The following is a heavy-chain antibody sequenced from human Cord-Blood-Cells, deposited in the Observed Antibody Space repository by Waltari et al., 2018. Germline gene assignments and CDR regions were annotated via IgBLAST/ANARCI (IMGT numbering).Heavy chain of an antibody. V-gene: IGHV4-34*01. CDR3: ARKGTSGRRTPPYFDY. CDR2: INHSGST. D-gene: IGHD6-19*01. CDR1: AGSFSGYY. J-gene: IGHJ4*02. Sequence: QVQLQQWGAGLLKPSETLSPTCAVYAGSFSGYYWSWIRQPPGKGLEWIGEINHSGSTNYNPSLKSRVTIAVDTSKNQFSLKLSSVTAADTAVYYCARKGTSGRRTPPYFDYWGQGTLVTVSS.